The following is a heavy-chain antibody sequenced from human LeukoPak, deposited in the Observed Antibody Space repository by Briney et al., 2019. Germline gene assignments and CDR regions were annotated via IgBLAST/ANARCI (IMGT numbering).Heavy chain of an antibody. V-gene: IGHV1-2*02. CDR3: ASFYAPDRGIESQHLVTVY. D-gene: IGHD2/OR15-2a*01. CDR1: GYTFTAYY. CDR2: INPNSGGT. Sequence: ASVKVSCKASGYTFTAYYIHWVRQAPGQGLEWMGWINPNSGGTDYAQKFQGSVTLTRDTSISTAYMELSRLRSDDTAVYYCASFYAPDRGIESQHLVTVYWGQGTLVSVSS. J-gene: IGHJ4*02.